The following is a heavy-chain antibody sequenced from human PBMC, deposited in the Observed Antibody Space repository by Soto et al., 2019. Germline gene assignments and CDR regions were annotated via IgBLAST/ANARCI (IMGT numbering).Heavy chain of an antibody. Sequence: SVKVSCKTSGGYFSNYAINWVRQAPGQGLEWMGGIISPFTTANYAQKFQGRVTITAGESTSTAYLELNNLRSEDTAIYYCAVPTRYAKTAAGPTYYYGMDVWGQGTTVTVSS. D-gene: IGHD6-13*01. J-gene: IGHJ6*02. CDR1: GGYFSNYA. CDR2: IISPFTTA. V-gene: IGHV1-69*13. CDR3: AVPTRYAKTAAGPTYYYGMDV.